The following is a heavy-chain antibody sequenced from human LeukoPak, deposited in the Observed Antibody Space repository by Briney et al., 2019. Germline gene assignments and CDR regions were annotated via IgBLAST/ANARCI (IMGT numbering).Heavy chain of an antibody. CDR1: GFTFSSYG. CDR2: IRYDGSNK. Sequence: PGGSLRLSCAASGFTFSSYGMHWVRQAPGKGLEWVAFIRYDGSNKYYADSVKGRFTISRDNSKNTLCLQMNSLRAEDTAVYYCAKAPYYDFWRARGYYYYMDVWGKGTTVTVSS. J-gene: IGHJ6*03. D-gene: IGHD3-3*01. CDR3: AKAPYYDFWRARGYYYYMDV. V-gene: IGHV3-30*02.